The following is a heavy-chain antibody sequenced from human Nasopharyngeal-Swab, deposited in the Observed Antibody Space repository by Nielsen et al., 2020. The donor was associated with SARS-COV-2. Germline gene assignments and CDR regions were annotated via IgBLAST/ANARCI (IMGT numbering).Heavy chain of an antibody. D-gene: IGHD3-16*01. CDR2: IWYDGSNK. Sequence: WIRQPPGKGPEWVAVIWYDGSNKYYADSVKGRFTISRDNSKNTLYLQMNSLRAEDTAVYYCAREAGTFRAFDIWGQGTMVTVSS. J-gene: IGHJ3*02. V-gene: IGHV3-33*01. CDR3: AREAGTFRAFDI.